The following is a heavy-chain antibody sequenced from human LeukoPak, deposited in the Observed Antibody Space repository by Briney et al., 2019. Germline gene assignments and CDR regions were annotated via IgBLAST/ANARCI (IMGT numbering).Heavy chain of an antibody. CDR3: ARKSSTSYNWFDP. D-gene: IGHD2-2*01. Sequence: PSETLSLTCAVSGGSISSGGYSWRWIRQPPGKGLEWIGYIYHSGSTYYNPSLKSRVTISVDRSKNQFSLKLSSVTDADTAVYYCARKSSTSYNWFDPWGQGTLVTVSS. J-gene: IGHJ5*02. V-gene: IGHV4-30-2*01. CDR1: GGSISSGGYS. CDR2: IYHSGST.